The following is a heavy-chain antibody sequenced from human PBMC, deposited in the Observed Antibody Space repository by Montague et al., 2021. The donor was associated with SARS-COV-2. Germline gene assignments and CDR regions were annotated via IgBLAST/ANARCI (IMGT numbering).Heavy chain of an antibody. CDR3: ARDGGTVTTFLGVGYVRGGMNRCDA. CDR2: IYYSGST. CDR1: GGSISSSSYY. V-gene: IGHV4-39*07. D-gene: IGHD4-17*01. Sequence: SETLSLTCTVSGGSISSSSYYWGWIRQPPGKGLEWIGSIYYSGSTYYNPSLKSRVTISVDTSKNQFSLKLSSVTAADTAVYYCARDGGTVTTFLGVGYVRGGMNRCDAWGQGTLVTVSS. J-gene: IGHJ5*02.